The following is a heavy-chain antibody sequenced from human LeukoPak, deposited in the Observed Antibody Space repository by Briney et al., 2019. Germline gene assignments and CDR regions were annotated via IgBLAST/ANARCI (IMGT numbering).Heavy chain of an antibody. D-gene: IGHD6-13*01. CDR3: ARESRYSSSWEGAFDY. Sequence: GASVKVSCKASGGTFSSYAISWVRQAPGQGLEWMGGIIPIFGTANYAQKFQGRVTITADESTSTAYMELSGLRSEDTAVYYCARESRYSSSWEGAFDYWGQGTLVTVSS. CDR2: IIPIFGTA. J-gene: IGHJ4*02. CDR1: GGTFSSYA. V-gene: IGHV1-69*13.